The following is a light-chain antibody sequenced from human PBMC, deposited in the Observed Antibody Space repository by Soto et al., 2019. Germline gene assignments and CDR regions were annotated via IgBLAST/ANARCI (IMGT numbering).Light chain of an antibody. V-gene: IGKV3-20*01. J-gene: IGKJ5*01. CDR3: QQYGYSPIT. Sequence: EIAMTQSQATLSESPGETETLSCGASQSVSSNLAWYQQKPGQATRLLIYGASSRDTGIADRVSGSVSGTAVTLTISRLEPEEWALYDGQQYGYSPITFGQGTRLEIK. CDR2: GAS. CDR1: QSVSSN.